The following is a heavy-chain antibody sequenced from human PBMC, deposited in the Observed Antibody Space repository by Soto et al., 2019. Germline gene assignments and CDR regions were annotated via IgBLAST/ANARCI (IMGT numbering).Heavy chain of an antibody. J-gene: IGHJ4*02. CDR1: GGSISSYY. Sequence: SETLSLTCTVSGGSISSYYWSWIRQRPGKGLEWIGYIYYSGSTNYNPSLKSRVTISVDTSKNQFSLKLSSVTAADTAVYYCARVGDVYAMDFDYWGQGTLVTVSS. V-gene: IGHV4-59*01. CDR2: IYYSGST. D-gene: IGHD2-8*01. CDR3: ARVGDVYAMDFDY.